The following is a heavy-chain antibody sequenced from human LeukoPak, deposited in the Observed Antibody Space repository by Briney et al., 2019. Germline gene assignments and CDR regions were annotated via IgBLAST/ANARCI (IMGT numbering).Heavy chain of an antibody. CDR3: AKDRGYCSSTSCPHHYFDY. CDR1: GFTLSSYA. Sequence: GGSLRLSCAASGFTLSSYAMSWVRQAPGKGLEWVSAISGSGGSTYYADSVKGRFTISRDNSKNTLYLQMNSLRAEDTAVYYCAKDRGYCSSTSCPHHYFDYWGQGTLVTVSS. D-gene: IGHD2-2*01. CDR2: ISGSGGST. V-gene: IGHV3-23*01. J-gene: IGHJ4*02.